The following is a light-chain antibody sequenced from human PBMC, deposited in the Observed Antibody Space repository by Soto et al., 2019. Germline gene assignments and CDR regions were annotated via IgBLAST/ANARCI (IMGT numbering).Light chain of an antibody. CDR2: GAS. V-gene: IGKV3-20*01. CDR1: QSVSIR. CDR3: QQYGGFPIT. J-gene: IGKJ5*01. Sequence: VLTQSPGTLSLSPGERATLSCRASQSVSIRLAWYQHKSGQAPRLLISGASSRATGIPDRFSGGGSGTDFTLTISRLEPGDFAVYFCQQYGGFPITFGQGTRLEIK.